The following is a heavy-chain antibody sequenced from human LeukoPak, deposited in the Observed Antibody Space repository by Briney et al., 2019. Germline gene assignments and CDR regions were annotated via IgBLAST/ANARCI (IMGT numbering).Heavy chain of an antibody. D-gene: IGHD4-23*01. CDR3: ARLRNVGGNPHPFNV. CDR2: ITSTGRYI. Sequence: GGSLRLSCVASGFTFIDYTMNWVRQAPGKGLEWVSSITSTGRYIFYADSLKGRFTISRDNAKKSLYLQMNSLRAEDTAVYYCARLRNVGGNPHPFNVWGQGTTVTVSS. CDR1: GFTFIDYT. V-gene: IGHV3-21*01. J-gene: IGHJ3*01.